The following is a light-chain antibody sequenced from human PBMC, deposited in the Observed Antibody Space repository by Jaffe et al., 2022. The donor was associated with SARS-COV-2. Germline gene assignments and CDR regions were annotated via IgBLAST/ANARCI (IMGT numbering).Light chain of an antibody. V-gene: IGKV3-11*01. Sequence: EIVLTQSPATLSLSPGERATLSCRASQPINNQLAWYQQKPGRAPTLLIFDVSNRATGVPARFSGSGSGTDFTLTINSLEPADFAVYYCQQRYNWVFAFGPGTKVDI. J-gene: IGKJ3*01. CDR2: DVS. CDR1: QPINNQ. CDR3: QQRYNWVFA.